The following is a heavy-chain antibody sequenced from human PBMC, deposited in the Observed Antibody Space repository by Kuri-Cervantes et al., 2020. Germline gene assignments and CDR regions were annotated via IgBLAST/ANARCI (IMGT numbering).Heavy chain of an antibody. D-gene: IGHD3-10*02. CDR2: FDPEDGET. CDR3: ATDNYHVGP. V-gene: IGHV1-24*01. J-gene: IGHJ1*01. CDR1: DNTLTELS. Sequence: ASVKVSCKVPDNTLTELSMHWVRQAPGRGLEWMGTFDPEDGETVYAQRFQGRFIMTEDTSTDTAYMELSSLTSEDTAIYYCATDNYHVGPWGPGTLVTVSS.